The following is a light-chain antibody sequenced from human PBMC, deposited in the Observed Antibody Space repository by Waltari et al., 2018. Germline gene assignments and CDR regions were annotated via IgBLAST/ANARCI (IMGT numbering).Light chain of an antibody. CDR3: CSYAGTPRVV. J-gene: IGLJ3*02. Sequence: QSALTQPASVSGSPGQSITISCTGTNNDIGSYNLVSWYRQHPGKAPKVIIFEVNKRPSGVSNRFAGSKSGNTAALTFSGLHPEDEADYSCCSYAGTPRVVFGGGTKLTVL. CDR2: EVN. CDR1: NNDIGSYNL. V-gene: IGLV2-23*02.